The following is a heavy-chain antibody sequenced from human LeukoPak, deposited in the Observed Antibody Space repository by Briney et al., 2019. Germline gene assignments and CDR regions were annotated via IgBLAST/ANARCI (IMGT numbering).Heavy chain of an antibody. D-gene: IGHD1-26*01. CDR2: IYPDGSET. J-gene: IGHJ6*02. V-gene: IGHV5-51*01. Sequence: GESLKISCKGSGYRFTSYWIAWVRPMPGKGLEWMGTIYPDGSETRYSPSSQGQVTISADKSISTAYLQWSTLEASDTATYYCARPSSGTYYGMDVWGQGTTVTVSS. CDR3: ARPSSGTYYGMDV. CDR1: GYRFTSYW.